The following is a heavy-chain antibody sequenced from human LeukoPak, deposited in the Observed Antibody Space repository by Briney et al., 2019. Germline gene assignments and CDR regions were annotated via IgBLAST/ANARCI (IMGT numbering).Heavy chain of an antibody. CDR2: ISANGGTI. J-gene: IGHJ4*02. V-gene: IGHV3-9*01. CDR3: AKLSGYSYDYFDY. D-gene: IGHD5-18*01. Sequence: PSRSLRLSCAASGFTFDDYAIHWVRQVPGKGLEWVSGISANGGTIGYADSVKGRFTISRDNAKNSLYLQMNSLRAEDTAFYYCAKLSGYSYDYFDYWGQGTLVTVSS. CDR1: GFTFDDYA.